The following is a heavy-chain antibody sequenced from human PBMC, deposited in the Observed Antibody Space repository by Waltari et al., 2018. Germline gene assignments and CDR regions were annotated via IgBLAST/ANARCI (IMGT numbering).Heavy chain of an antibody. D-gene: IGHD2-2*01. V-gene: IGHV4-38-2*02. CDR1: GYSFSSGYD. CDR2: IYHSGST. CDR3: ASTPDCSSTSCYAS. Sequence: QVQLQESGPGLVKPSETLSLRCNGSGYSFSSGYDWGWFRRPPGKGLEWIGSIYHSGSTYYNPSLKSRVTISVDTSKNQFSLKLSSVTAADTAVYYCASTPDCSSTSCYASWGQGTLVTVSS. J-gene: IGHJ5*02.